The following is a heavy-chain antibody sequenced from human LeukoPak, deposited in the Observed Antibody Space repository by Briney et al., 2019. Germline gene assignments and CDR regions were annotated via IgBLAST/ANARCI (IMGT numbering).Heavy chain of an antibody. Sequence: SETLSLTCTVSGGSISSGGYYWSWIRQHPGKGLEWIGYIYYSGSTYYNPSLKSRVTISVDTSKNQFSLKLSSVTAADTAVYYCARKYYYDSSGYEYYFDYWGQGTLVTVSS. J-gene: IGHJ4*02. CDR2: IYYSGST. D-gene: IGHD3-22*01. CDR1: GGSISSGGYY. CDR3: ARKYYYDSSGYEYYFDY. V-gene: IGHV4-31*03.